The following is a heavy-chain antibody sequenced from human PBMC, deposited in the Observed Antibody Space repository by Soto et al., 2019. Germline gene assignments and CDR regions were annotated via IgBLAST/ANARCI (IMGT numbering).Heavy chain of an antibody. J-gene: IGHJ4*02. V-gene: IGHV1-69*06. CDR3: ARIKGSYYTAFDY. CDR1: GGTFSSYA. CDR2: IIPIFGTA. D-gene: IGHD3-10*01. Sequence: GASVKVSCKASGGTFSSYAISWVRQAPGQGLEWMGGIIPIFGTANYAQKFQGRVTITADKSTSTAYMELSSLRSEDTAVYYCARIKGSYYTAFDYWGQGTLVTVSS.